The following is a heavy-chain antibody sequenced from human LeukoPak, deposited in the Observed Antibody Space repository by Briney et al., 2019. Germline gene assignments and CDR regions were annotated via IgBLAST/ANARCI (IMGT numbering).Heavy chain of an antibody. J-gene: IGHJ5*02. D-gene: IGHD6-6*01. Sequence: PSETLSLTCTVSGGSISSSSYYWGWIRQPPGKGLEWIGSIYYSGSTYYNPSLKSRVTISVDTSKNQFSLKLSSVTAADTAVYYCARLATLSTVAARGRTWFDAWGQGTLVTVSS. CDR2: IYYSGST. V-gene: IGHV4-39*07. CDR1: GGSISSSSYY. CDR3: ARLATLSTVAARGRTWFDA.